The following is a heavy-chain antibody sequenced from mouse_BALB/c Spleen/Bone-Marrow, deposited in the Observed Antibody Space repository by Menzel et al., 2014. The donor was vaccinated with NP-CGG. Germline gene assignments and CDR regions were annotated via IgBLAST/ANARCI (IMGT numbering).Heavy chain of an antibody. CDR3: ARGGGAYYGNYWFAY. D-gene: IGHD2-10*01. V-gene: IGHV5-6*01. Sequence: EVKLMESGGDLVKPGGSLELSCAASGFTFSSYGMSWVRQTPDKRLEWVATISSGGSYTYYPDSVKGRFTISRDNAKNTLYLQMSSLKSEDTAMYYCARGGGAYYGNYWFAYWGQGTLVTVSA. CDR2: ISSGGSYT. J-gene: IGHJ3*01. CDR1: GFTFSSYG.